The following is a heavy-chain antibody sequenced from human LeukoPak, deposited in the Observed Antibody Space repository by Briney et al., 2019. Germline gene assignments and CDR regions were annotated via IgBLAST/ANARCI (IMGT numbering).Heavy chain of an antibody. V-gene: IGHV3-23*01. D-gene: IGHD6-19*01. J-gene: IGHJ4*02. CDR2: ISGSGGTT. CDR3: AKGPVAVAGYYFDH. Sequence: TGGSLRLSCAASGFTFSSYAMSWVRQAPGKGLEWVSSISGSGGTTYYADSVKGRFTISRDNSNNTLDLQMNSLTAEDTAVYYCAKGPVAVAGYYFDHWGQGALVTVSS. CDR1: GFTFSSYA.